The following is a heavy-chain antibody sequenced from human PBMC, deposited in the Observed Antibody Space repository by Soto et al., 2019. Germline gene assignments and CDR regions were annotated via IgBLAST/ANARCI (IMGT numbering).Heavy chain of an antibody. V-gene: IGHV4-39*01. Sequence: QLQLQESGPGLVKPSETLSLTCTVSGGSISSSSYYWGWIRQPPGKGLEWIGSIYYSGSTYYNPSLKSRVTISVDTSKNQFSLKLSSVTAADTAVYYCARIPYGSGSYYANWGQGTLVTVSS. D-gene: IGHD3-10*01. CDR2: IYYSGST. CDR1: GGSISSSSYY. J-gene: IGHJ4*02. CDR3: ARIPYGSGSYYAN.